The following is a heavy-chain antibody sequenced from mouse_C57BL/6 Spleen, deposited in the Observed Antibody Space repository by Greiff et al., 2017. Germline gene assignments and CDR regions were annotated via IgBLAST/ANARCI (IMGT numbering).Heavy chain of an antibody. CDR3: ARYDGSTWYFDV. V-gene: IGHV1-81*01. D-gene: IGHD1-1*01. J-gene: IGHJ1*03. CDR2: IYPRSGNT. CDR1: GYTFTSYG. Sequence: QVQLQQSGAELARPGASVKLSCKASGYTFTSYGISWVKQRTGQGLEWIGEIYPRSGNTYYNEKFKGKATLTADKSSSTAYMELRSLTSEDSAVYVCARYDGSTWYFDVWGTGTTVTVSS.